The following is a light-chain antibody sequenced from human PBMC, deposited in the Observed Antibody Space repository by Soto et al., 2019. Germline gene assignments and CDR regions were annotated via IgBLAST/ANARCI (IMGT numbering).Light chain of an antibody. CDR2: GAS. J-gene: IGKJ1*01. V-gene: IGKV3-15*01. CDR1: QSVSSN. CDR3: QQYNNWPPWT. Sequence: EIGMTQYPATLSLSPGARATLSCRASQSVSSNLAWYQQKPGQAPRLLIYGASTRATGIPARFSGSGSGTEFTLTISSLQSEDFAVYYCQQYNNWPPWTFGQGTKVDIK.